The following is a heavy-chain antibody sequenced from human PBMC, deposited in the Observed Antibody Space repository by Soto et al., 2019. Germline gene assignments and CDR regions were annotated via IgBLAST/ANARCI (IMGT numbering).Heavy chain of an antibody. D-gene: IGHD6-13*01. Sequence: SETLSLTCTVSCGSISSGGYYWSWIRQHPGKGLEWIGYIYYSGSTYYNPSLKGRVTISVDTSKNQFSLRLSSVTAADTAVYYCARDQSSWYGDAFDIWGQGTMVTVSS. V-gene: IGHV4-31*03. CDR1: CGSISSGGYY. CDR2: IYYSGST. J-gene: IGHJ3*02. CDR3: ARDQSSWYGDAFDI.